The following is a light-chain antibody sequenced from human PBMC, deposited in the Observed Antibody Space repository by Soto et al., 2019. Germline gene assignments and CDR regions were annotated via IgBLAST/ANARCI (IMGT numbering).Light chain of an antibody. J-gene: IGKJ5*01. V-gene: IGKV1-16*01. CDR3: QQYNTYSM. CDR1: QGISSY. Sequence: DIQLTQSPSSLSASVGDRVTITCRVSQGISSYLNWYRQKPGKAPNPLIYDASSLKSGVPARFSGSGSGTEFTLTISSLQPDDFATYYCQQYNTYSMFGQGTRLEIK. CDR2: DAS.